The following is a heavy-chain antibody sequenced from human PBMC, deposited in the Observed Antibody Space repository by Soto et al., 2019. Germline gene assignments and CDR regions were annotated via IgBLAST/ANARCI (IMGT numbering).Heavy chain of an antibody. Sequence: QVQLVQSGAEVKKPGASVKVSCKVSGYTLTELSMHWVRQAPGKGLEWMGGFDPEDGETIYAQKFQGRVTMTEDTSTDTAYRELSSVRSEDTAVYYCATSTYYYDSSGYYYDYWGQGTLVTVSS. CDR3: ATSTYYYDSSGYYYDY. CDR2: FDPEDGET. D-gene: IGHD3-22*01. J-gene: IGHJ4*02. CDR1: GYTLTELS. V-gene: IGHV1-24*01.